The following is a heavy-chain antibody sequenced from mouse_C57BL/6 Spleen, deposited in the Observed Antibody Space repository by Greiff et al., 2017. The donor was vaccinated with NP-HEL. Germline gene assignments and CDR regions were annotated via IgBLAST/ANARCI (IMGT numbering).Heavy chain of an antibody. V-gene: IGHV1-80*01. J-gene: IGHJ1*03. CDR3: ARSLNENWYFDV. CDR1: GYAFSSYW. Sequence: VQLQESGAELVKPGASVKISCKASGYAFSSYWMNWVKQRPGKGLEWIGQIYPGDGDTNYNGKFKGKATLTADKSSSTAYMQLSSLTSEDSAVYFCARSLNENWYFDVWGTGTTVTVSS. CDR2: IYPGDGDT.